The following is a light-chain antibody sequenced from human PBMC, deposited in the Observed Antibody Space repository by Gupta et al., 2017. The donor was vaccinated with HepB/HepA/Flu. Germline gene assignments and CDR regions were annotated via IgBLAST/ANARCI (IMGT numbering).Light chain of an antibody. Sequence: VLTQSPGTLSFSPGETATLSCRPSQSVRSGSLAWYQQKPGQAPRLLIYSASSRATDIPHKFTGSGSGTDFTLTISSLEREDIAVYYCQHYGPSLWTFGQGTRVDI. J-gene: IGKJ1*01. CDR2: SAS. CDR3: QHYGPSLWT. V-gene: IGKV3-20*01. CDR1: QSVRSGS.